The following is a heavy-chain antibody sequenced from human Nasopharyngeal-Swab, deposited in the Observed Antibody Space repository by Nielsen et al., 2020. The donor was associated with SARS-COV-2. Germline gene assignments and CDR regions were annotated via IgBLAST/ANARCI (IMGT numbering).Heavy chain of an antibody. CDR1: GGSISSSSYY. V-gene: IGHV4-39*01. CDR2: IYYSGRT. CDR3: ARLAVAGIGWFDP. Sequence: SETLSLTCTLSGGSISSSSYYWGWIRQPPGKGLEWIGSIYYSGRTYYNPSPQSRVTISVDTSQNQFSLKLSSVTAADTAVYYCARLAVAGIGWFDPWGQGTLVTVSS. J-gene: IGHJ5*02. D-gene: IGHD6-19*01.